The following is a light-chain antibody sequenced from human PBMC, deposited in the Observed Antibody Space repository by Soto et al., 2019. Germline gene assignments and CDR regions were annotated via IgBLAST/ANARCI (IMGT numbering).Light chain of an antibody. CDR1: QSVSSRY. CDR3: QQYGGSPLYT. J-gene: IGKJ2*01. V-gene: IGKV3-20*01. Sequence: EIVLTQSPGTLSLSPGERATLSCRASQSVSSRYPTWYQQKPGQAPRLLIYAASSRATGTPDRFSGSGSGTDFTLTINRLEPEDFALYYCQQYGGSPLYTFGQGTKLEIK. CDR2: AAS.